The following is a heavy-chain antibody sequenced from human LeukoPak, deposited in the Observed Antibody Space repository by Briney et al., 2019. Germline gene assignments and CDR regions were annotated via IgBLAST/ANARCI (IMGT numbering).Heavy chain of an antibody. V-gene: IGHV4-39*01. CDR1: GGSSSDTTYY. CDR2: IYFRET. CDR3: ASPSKLVISRGGFDI. D-gene: IGHD3-22*01. Sequence: SETPSLTCTVSGGSSSDTTYYWTWIRQPPGKGLEWIASIYFRETKYNPSLKSRVTISGDTSKNQFSLKLSSVTAADTAVYYCASPSKLVISRGGFDIWGQGTVVTVSA. J-gene: IGHJ3*02.